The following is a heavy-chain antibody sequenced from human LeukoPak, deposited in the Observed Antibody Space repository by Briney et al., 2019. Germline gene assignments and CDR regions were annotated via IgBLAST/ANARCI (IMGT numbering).Heavy chain of an antibody. D-gene: IGHD1-26*01. J-gene: IGHJ4*02. V-gene: IGHV3-21*01. CDR3: ARGVGATPAFFDY. CDR2: ISSSSSYI. CDR1: GFTFGDYA. Sequence: GRSLRLSCTASGFTFGDYAMSWVRQAPGKGLEWVSSISSSSSYIYYADSMKGRITVSRDNAKNSLYLQMNSLRAEDAAVYYCARGVGATPAFFDYWGQGTLVTVSS.